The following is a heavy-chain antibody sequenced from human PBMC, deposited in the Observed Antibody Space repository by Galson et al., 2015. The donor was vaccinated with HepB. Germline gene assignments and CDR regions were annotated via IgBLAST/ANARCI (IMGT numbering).Heavy chain of an antibody. J-gene: IGHJ4*02. CDR3: AKGYGIFDR. V-gene: IGHV3-30*18. Sequence: SLRLSCAASGFTFSHYGMHWVRQAPGKGLEWVTVVSYDGNLDHYAESVKGRFTISRDNSRNTLYLQMSSLRAEDTAIYYCAKGYGIFDRWGQGILVTVSS. D-gene: IGHD5-18*01. CDR2: VSYDGNLD. CDR1: GFTFSHYG.